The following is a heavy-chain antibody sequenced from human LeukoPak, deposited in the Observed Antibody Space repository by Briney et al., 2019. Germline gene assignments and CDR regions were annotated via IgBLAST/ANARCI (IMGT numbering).Heavy chain of an antibody. CDR3: AKGPLIEVAGTTWDY. CDR2: ISGSGGNT. Sequence: GGSLRLSCAASGVTLSSYAMSWVRQAPEKRLEWVSAISGSGGNTYYADSVKGRFTISRDNSKNTLYLQMNSLRVEDTAVYYCAKGPLIEVAGTTWDYWGQGTLVTVSS. D-gene: IGHD6-19*01. V-gene: IGHV3-23*01. J-gene: IGHJ4*02. CDR1: GVTLSSYA.